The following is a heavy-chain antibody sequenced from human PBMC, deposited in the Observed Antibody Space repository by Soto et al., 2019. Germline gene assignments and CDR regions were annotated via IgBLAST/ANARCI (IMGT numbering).Heavy chain of an antibody. D-gene: IGHD3-16*01. J-gene: IGHJ1*01. Sequence: QVQLQESGPGLVKPSETLSLTCTVSGGSISSYYWSWIRQPPGKGLEWIGYIYYSGSTNYNPSLKSRVTISVDTSKNQFSLKLSSVTAADTAVYYCARDVWGSSFQHWGQGTLVTVSS. CDR3: ARDVWGSSFQH. CDR1: GGSISSYY. V-gene: IGHV4-59*01. CDR2: IYYSGST.